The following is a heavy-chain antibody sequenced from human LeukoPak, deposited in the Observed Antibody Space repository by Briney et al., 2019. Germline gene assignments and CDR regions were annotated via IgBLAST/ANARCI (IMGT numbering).Heavy chain of an antibody. D-gene: IGHD3-22*01. J-gene: IGHJ5*02. Sequence: PGRSLTLSCAASGFTFSSYGMHWVRPAQGRGLEWVAVISYDGSNKYYADSVKGRFTISRDNSKNTLYLQMNSLRAEDTAVYYCAKEFYDSSGYYPLHWFDPWGQGTLVTVSS. CDR3: AKEFYDSSGYYPLHWFDP. CDR2: ISYDGSNK. CDR1: GFTFSSYG. V-gene: IGHV3-30*18.